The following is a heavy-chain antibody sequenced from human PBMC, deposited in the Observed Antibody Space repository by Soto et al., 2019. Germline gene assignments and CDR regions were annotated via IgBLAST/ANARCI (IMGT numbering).Heavy chain of an antibody. Sequence: QITLKESGPTLVTPTQTLTLTCSFSGLSLTTRPMGVGWIRQPPGKALEWLAVIYWDDDKRYSPSLRSRLTITKDTSNKQVVLTVTNMDPVDTATYYCAHRLGGYTWNDGYLDYWGQGILVTVSS. J-gene: IGHJ4*02. D-gene: IGHD1-20*01. V-gene: IGHV2-5*02. CDR2: IYWDDDK. CDR1: GLSLTTRPMG. CDR3: AHRLGGYTWNDGYLDY.